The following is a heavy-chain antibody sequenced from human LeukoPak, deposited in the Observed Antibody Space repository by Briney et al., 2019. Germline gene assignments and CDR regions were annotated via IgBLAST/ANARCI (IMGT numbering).Heavy chain of an antibody. CDR2: IRYDGSNK. CDR3: AKERYHGDYWYFDL. Sequence: GGSLRLSCAASGFTFSSYGMHWVRQAPGKGLEWVAFIRYDGSNKYYADSVKGRFTTSRDNSKNTLYLQMNSLRAEDTAVYYCAKERYHGDYWYFDLWGRGTLVTVSS. J-gene: IGHJ2*01. CDR1: GFTFSSYG. V-gene: IGHV3-30*02. D-gene: IGHD4-17*01.